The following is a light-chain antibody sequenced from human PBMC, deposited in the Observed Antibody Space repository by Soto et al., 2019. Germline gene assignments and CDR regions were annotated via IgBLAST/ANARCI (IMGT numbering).Light chain of an antibody. J-gene: IGKJ5*01. Sequence: EIVLTQSPATLPLSPGERATLSCRASQSVSSYLAWYQQKPGQAPRLLIYDASNRATGIPARFSGSGSGTDFTLTISSLEPEDFAVYYCQQRSNWPPRITFGHGTRLESK. CDR1: QSVSSY. CDR2: DAS. CDR3: QQRSNWPPRIT. V-gene: IGKV3-11*01.